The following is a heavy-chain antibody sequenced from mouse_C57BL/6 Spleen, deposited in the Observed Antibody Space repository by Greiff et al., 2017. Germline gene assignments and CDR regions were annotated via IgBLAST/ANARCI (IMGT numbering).Heavy chain of an antibody. CDR3: ASGDYSWFAY. V-gene: IGHV1-80*01. Sequence: VQLQQSGAELVKPGASVKISCKVSGYAFSSYWMNWVKQRPGKGIEGIGQIYPGDGDTNYNGKFNGKATLTADKSSSTSYMKLSSLTSEDSAFYFCASGDYSWFAYWGQGTLVTVSA. CDR2: IYPGDGDT. J-gene: IGHJ3*01. CDR1: GYAFSSYW. D-gene: IGHD1-1*01.